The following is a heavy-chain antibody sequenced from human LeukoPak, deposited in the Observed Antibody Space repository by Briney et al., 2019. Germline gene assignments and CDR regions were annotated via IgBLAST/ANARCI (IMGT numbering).Heavy chain of an antibody. J-gene: IGHJ5*02. CDR1: GFTFSSYG. CDR2: ISWDGGST. CDR3: AKEASSSPGGFDP. V-gene: IGHV3-43D*03. Sequence: GGSLRLSCAASGFTFSSYGMHWVRQAPGKGLEWVSLISWDGGSTYYTDSVKGRFTISRDNSKNSLYLQMNSLRAEDTALYYCAKEASSSPGGFDPWGQGTLVTVSS.